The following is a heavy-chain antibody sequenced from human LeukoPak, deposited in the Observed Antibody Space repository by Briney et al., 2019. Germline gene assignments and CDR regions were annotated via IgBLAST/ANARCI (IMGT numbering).Heavy chain of an antibody. J-gene: IGHJ3*02. Sequence: ASVKVSCKASGYTFTSYGISWVRQAPGQGLEWMGWISAYNGNTNYAQKLQGRVTMTTDTSTSTAYMGLRSLRSDDTAVYYCARDPYDSSGYYYPTAFDIWGQGAMVTVSS. CDR2: ISAYNGNT. CDR3: ARDPYDSSGYYYPTAFDI. D-gene: IGHD3-22*01. V-gene: IGHV1-18*01. CDR1: GYTFTSYG.